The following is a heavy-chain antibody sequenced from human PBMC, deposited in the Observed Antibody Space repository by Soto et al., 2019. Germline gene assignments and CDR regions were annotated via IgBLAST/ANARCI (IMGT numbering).Heavy chain of an antibody. CDR1: GGSISSDGYY. Sequence: QVQLQESGLGLVKPSQTLSLTCTVSGGSISSDGYYWSWIRQHPGKGLEWIGYIYYSGSTYYNPSLKRRVTISVDPSKNQFSLKLSSVTAADPAVYYCARAYGSGYMDVWGQGTTVTVSS. D-gene: IGHD3-10*01. V-gene: IGHV4-31*03. CDR3: ARAYGSGYMDV. CDR2: IYYSGST. J-gene: IGHJ6*02.